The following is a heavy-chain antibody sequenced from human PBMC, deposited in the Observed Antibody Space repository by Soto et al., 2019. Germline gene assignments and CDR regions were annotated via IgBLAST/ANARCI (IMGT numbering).Heavy chain of an antibody. CDR3: ARSRYSNYPAYWFDP. CDR1: GYTFTSYG. J-gene: IGHJ5*02. V-gene: IGHV1-18*01. Sequence: ASVKVSCKASGYTFTSYGISWVRQAPGQGLEWMGWISAYNSNTNYAQKLQGRVTMTTDTSTSTAYMELRSLRSDDTAVYYCARSRYSNYPAYWFDPWGQGTLVTVSS. D-gene: IGHD4-4*01. CDR2: ISAYNSNT.